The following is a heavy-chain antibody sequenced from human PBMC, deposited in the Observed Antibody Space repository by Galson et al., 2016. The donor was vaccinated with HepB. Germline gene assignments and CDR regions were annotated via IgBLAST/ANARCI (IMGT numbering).Heavy chain of an antibody. CDR3: ARTFLADGTYHHFYYPMDI. V-gene: IGHV2-26*01. D-gene: IGHD2/OR15-2a*01. J-gene: IGHJ6*02. CDR1: GFSLSNSKMG. Sequence: PALVKPTQTLTLTCTVSGFSLSNSKMGVSWIRQPPGGALEWLAHIFSNDDISRKTSLKARLTISKDTSKSQEVLTLSNVAPVDTATYYCARTFLADGTYHHFYYPMDIWGQGTTITVSS. CDR2: IFSNDDI.